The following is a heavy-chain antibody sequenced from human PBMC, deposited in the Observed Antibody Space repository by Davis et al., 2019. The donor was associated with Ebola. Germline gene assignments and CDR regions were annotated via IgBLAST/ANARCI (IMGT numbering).Heavy chain of an antibody. CDR3: AKVPYSIAARNWFDP. CDR1: GFNFRSYG. Sequence: GESLKISCAASGFNFRSYGMHWVRQAPDKGLEWVAVIWYDGSRKYYGDSVKGRFTISRDNSNNLLYLQMNSLRAEDTAVYYCAKVPYSIAARNWFDPWGQGTLVTVSS. J-gene: IGHJ5*02. CDR2: IWYDGSRK. V-gene: IGHV3-33*06. D-gene: IGHD6-6*01.